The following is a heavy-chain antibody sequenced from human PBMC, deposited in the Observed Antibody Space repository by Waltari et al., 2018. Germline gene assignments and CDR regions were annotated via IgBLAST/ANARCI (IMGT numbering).Heavy chain of an antibody. CDR2: IKSDGRAT. J-gene: IGHJ5*02. V-gene: IGHV3-74*01. Sequence: EVQLVESGGGLVHPGGSLRLSCEASGFTFSTFWVHWVRQVPGKGLVWVERIKSDGRATSYADSVKGRFTISRDNAKNTVYQQMNSLRVEDTAVYHCASDVHSGRYGWFDPWGQGTLVTVSS. D-gene: IGHD1-26*01. CDR1: GFTFSTFW. CDR3: ASDVHSGRYGWFDP.